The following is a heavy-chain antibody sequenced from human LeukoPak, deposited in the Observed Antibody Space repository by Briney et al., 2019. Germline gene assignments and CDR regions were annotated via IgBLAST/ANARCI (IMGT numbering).Heavy chain of an antibody. D-gene: IGHD6-13*01. V-gene: IGHV4-59*08. Sequence: SETLSLTCTVSGGSISSYYWSWIRQPPGKGLVWIGYIYYSGSTNYNPSLKSRVTISVDTSKNQFSLKLSSVTAADTAVYYCARHRVAAAGAWGPFDYWGQGTLLTVSS. CDR1: GGSISSYY. CDR2: IYYSGST. J-gene: IGHJ4*02. CDR3: ARHRVAAAGAWGPFDY.